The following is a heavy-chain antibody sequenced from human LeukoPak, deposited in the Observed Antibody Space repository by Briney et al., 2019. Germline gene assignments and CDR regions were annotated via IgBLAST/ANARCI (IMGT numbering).Heavy chain of an antibody. CDR1: GYTFTSYG. J-gene: IGHJ4*02. Sequence: ASANVSCKASGYTFTSYGISWVRQAPGQGLEWMGWISGYNGNTIYAQKLQGRVSMTTDTSTSTAYMDLRSLRSDDTAVYYCARDYCNNPTCHTREFDYWGQGTLVTVSS. CDR3: ARDYCNNPTCHTREFDY. V-gene: IGHV1-18*01. CDR2: ISGYNGNT. D-gene: IGHD2-21*02.